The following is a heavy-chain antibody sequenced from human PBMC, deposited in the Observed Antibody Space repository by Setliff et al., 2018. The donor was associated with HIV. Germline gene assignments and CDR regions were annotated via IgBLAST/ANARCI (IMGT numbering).Heavy chain of an antibody. V-gene: IGHV4-39*01. CDR2: VYYLGNT. Sequence: SETLSLTCTVSGDSISSSGPGYYWGWVRQPPGGGLEWIGSVYYLGNTYYNPSLKSRLTISVDTSRNLFSLHLSSVTAADTAVYYCARLFSGSPGDYWGKGTTVTVSS. D-gene: IGHD4-17*01. J-gene: IGHJ6*04. CDR1: GDSISSSGPGYY. CDR3: ARLFSGSPGDY.